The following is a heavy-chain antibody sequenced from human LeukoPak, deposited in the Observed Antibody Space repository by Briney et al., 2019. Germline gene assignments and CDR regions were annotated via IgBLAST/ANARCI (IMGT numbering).Heavy chain of an antibody. V-gene: IGHV3-23*01. Sequence: GGSLRLSCVVSGFTFDDYAMHWVRQAPGKGLEWVSGINGSGVITFYADSVKGRFTISRDNSKNTLYLQMNSLRAEDTAIYYCAKDSSQGGDYFDSWGQGTLVTVSS. CDR1: GFTFDDYA. CDR2: INGSGVIT. D-gene: IGHD3-16*01. CDR3: AKDSSQGGDYFDS. J-gene: IGHJ4*02.